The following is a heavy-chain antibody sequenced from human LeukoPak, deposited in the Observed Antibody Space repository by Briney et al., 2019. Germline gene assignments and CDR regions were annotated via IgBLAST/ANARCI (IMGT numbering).Heavy chain of an antibody. CDR2: ISYDGSNK. CDR1: GFTFSSYE. CDR3: AKKMDSSGWYVSSAFDI. D-gene: IGHD6-19*01. Sequence: GGSLRLSCAASGFTFSSYEMHWVRQAPGKGLEWVAVISYDGSNKYYADSVKGRFTISRDNSKNTLYLQMNSLRAEDTAVYYCAKKMDSSGWYVSSAFDIWGQGTMVTVSS. V-gene: IGHV3-30*18. J-gene: IGHJ3*02.